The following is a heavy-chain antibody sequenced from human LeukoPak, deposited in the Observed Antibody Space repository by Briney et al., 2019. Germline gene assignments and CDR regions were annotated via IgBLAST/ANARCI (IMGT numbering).Heavy chain of an antibody. CDR3: ARVGGPYYYYYMDV. D-gene: IGHD2-15*01. CDR2: IIPIFGTA. CDR1: GYTFTSYD. Sequence: GASVKVSCKASGYTFTSYDISWVRQAPGQGLEWMGGIIPIFGTANYAQKFQGRVTITADESTSTAYMELSSLRSEDTAVYYCARVGGPYYYYYMDVWGKGTTVTVSS. V-gene: IGHV1-69*13. J-gene: IGHJ6*03.